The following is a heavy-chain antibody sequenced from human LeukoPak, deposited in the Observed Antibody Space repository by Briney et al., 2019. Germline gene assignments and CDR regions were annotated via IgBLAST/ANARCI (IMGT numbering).Heavy chain of an antibody. V-gene: IGHV3-21*01. CDR1: GFTFSSYS. CDR3: ARGYCTNGVCYHFYY. CDR2: ISSSSSYI. Sequence: NSGGCLRLSCAASGFTFSSYSMNSVRQAPGKGLEWVSSISSSSSYIYYADSVKGRFTISRDNAKNSLYLQMNSLRAEDTAVYYCARGYCTNGVCYHFYYWCQGTLVTVSS. D-gene: IGHD2-8*01. J-gene: IGHJ4*02.